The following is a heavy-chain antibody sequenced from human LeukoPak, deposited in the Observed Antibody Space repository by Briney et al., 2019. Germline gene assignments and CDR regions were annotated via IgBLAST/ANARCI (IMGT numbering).Heavy chain of an antibody. CDR2: ISSNGGST. Sequence: GGSLRLSCAASGFTFSSYAMHWVRQAPGKGLEYVSAISSNGGSTYYANSVKGRFTISRDNSKNTLYLQMGSLRAEDMAEYYCARAISVAGTIMLDYWGQGTLVTVSS. J-gene: IGHJ4*02. CDR3: ARAISVAGTIMLDY. CDR1: GFTFSSYA. D-gene: IGHD6-19*01. V-gene: IGHV3-64*01.